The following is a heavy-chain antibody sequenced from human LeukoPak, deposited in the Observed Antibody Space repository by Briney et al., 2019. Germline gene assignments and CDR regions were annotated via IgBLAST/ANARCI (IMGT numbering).Heavy chain of an antibody. CDR3: VRDFSLAARPDY. V-gene: IGHV1-2*02. D-gene: IGHD6-6*01. CDR1: GYTFTGYY. CDR2: INSNSGGT. Sequence: ASVKVSCKASGYTFTGYYMHWVRQAPGQGLEWMGWINSNSGGTNYTQKFQGRVTMTRDTSISTAYMELSRLRSDDTAMYYCVRDFSLAARPDYWGQGTLVTVSS. J-gene: IGHJ4*02.